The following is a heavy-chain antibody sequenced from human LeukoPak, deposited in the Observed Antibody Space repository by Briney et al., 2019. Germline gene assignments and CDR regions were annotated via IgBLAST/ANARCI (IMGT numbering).Heavy chain of an antibody. CDR3: ARDAAAISPYNWFDP. Sequence: GASVKVSCEPSGYTFTGYYMHWGRQAPGQGVWWMGWINPNRGGTNYAQKFQGRVTITRDTSISTAYMELSRLRSDDTAVYYCARDAAAISPYNWFDPWGQGTLVTVSS. D-gene: IGHD2-2*02. CDR1: GYTFTGYY. J-gene: IGHJ5*02. V-gene: IGHV1-2*02. CDR2: INPNRGGT.